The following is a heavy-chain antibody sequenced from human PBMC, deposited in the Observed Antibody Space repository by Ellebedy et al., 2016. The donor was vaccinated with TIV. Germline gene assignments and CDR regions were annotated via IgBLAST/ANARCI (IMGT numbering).Heavy chain of an antibody. V-gene: IGHV3-13*01. Sequence: GESLKISCAASGFTFSSYDMKRAREGTGKGLEWVSAIGTAGDTYYPGPVKGRFTISRENATNSLYLQITSLRAEDTAVYYCARVRFGDTAVDYWGQGTLVTVSS. CDR2: IGTAGDT. D-gene: IGHD2-21*01. J-gene: IGHJ4*03. CDR1: GFTFSSYD. CDR3: ARVRFGDTAVDY.